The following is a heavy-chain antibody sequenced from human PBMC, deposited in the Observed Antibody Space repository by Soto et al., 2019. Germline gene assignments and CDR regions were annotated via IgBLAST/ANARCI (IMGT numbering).Heavy chain of an antibody. CDR2: IFYNGGA. Sequence: LQEAVPGLVKASETLSLSCSVSFGPMRGYYWSWIRQPPGKGLEWIANIFYNGGANYNPSLRSRVTISVYKSKNSFSLRLTSVTPADTAVYYCARDGDHDYFYGMDIWGQGITVTVS. D-gene: IGHD7-27*01. CDR3: ARDGDHDYFYGMDI. CDR1: FGPMRGYY. V-gene: IGHV4-59*01. J-gene: IGHJ6*02.